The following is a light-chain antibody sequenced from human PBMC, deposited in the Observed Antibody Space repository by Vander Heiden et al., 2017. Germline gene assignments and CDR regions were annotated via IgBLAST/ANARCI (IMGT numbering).Light chain of an antibody. CDR1: QNINRY. CDR3: QQTYNAPRT. V-gene: IGKV1-39*01. J-gene: IGKJ1*01. CDR2: AAS. Sequence: DIQITQSPSSLSAFVGDRVTITCRASQNINRYLNWYQQKPGKAPKLLIYAASSLQSGVPSRFRGSGSGTDFTLTIRRPQPEDFATYYCQQTYNAPRTFGQGTKVEIK.